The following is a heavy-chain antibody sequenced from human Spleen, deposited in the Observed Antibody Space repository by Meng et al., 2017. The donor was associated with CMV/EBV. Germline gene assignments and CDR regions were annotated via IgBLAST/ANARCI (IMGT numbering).Heavy chain of an antibody. CDR3: ARDSSVTTKHYYYYGMDV. D-gene: IGHD4-17*01. CDR2: IKHDGSEK. Sequence: GESLKISCAASGFTFSSYWLSWVRQAPGKGLEWVANIKHDGSEKYYVDSVKGRFTISRDNAKNSLYLQMNSLRAEDTAVYYCARDSSVTTKHYYYYGMDVWGQGTTVTVSS. J-gene: IGHJ6*02. CDR1: GFTFSSYW. V-gene: IGHV3-7*01.